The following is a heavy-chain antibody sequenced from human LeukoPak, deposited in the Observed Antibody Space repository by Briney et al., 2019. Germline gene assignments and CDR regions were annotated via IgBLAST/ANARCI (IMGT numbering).Heavy chain of an antibody. D-gene: IGHD4-17*01. CDR2: ISGSEGNT. CDR1: GRTFSSYS. CDR3: AKDQTQSTVTIYS. V-gene: IGHV3-23*01. J-gene: IGHJ4*02. Sequence: GGSLSLSCKASGRTFSSYSRTWVPQAPGKGLEWVAVISGSEGNTYYADSVKGRFTISRDNSKNTLYLQLSSLRAEDTAVYYCAKDQTQSTVTIYSWGQGTLVTVSS.